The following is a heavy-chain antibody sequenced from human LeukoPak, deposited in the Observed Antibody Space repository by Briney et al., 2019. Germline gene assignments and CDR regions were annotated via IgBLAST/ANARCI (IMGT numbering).Heavy chain of an antibody. V-gene: IGHV4-4*02. Sequence: SGTLSLTCAVSGGSISSSNWWSWVRQPPGKGLEWIGDIYHSGSTNYNPSLKSRVTISVDKSKNQFSLKLSSVTAADTAVYYCARAGYYHDSSGFLSYFDYWGQGTLVTVSS. D-gene: IGHD3-22*01. CDR3: ARAGYYHDSSGFLSYFDY. J-gene: IGHJ4*02. CDR1: GGSISSSNW. CDR2: IYHSGST.